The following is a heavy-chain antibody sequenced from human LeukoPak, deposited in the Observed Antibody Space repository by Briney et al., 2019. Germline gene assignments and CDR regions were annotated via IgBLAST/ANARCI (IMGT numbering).Heavy chain of an antibody. CDR3: EKALRGGILTGYYVDY. J-gene: IGHJ4*02. D-gene: IGHD3-9*01. CDR1: GFTFSSYA. CDR2: ISGSGGST. V-gene: IGHV3-23*01. Sequence: GGSLRLSCAASGFTFSSYAMSWVRQAPGKGLEWVSAISGSGGSTYYADSVKGRFTISRDNSKNTLYLQMNSLRADDTAVYYCEKALRGGILTGYYVDYWGQGSLVTVSS.